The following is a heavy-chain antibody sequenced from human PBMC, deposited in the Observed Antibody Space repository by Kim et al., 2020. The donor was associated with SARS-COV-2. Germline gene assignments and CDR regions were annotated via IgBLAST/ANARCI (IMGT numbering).Heavy chain of an antibody. V-gene: IGHV1-18*01. J-gene: IGHJ4*02. D-gene: IGHD3-10*01. Sequence: YAQKLQGRVTMTTDTSTSTAYMELRSLRSDDTAVYYCARDGAFGESPLDYWGQGTLVTVSS. CDR3: ARDGAFGESPLDY.